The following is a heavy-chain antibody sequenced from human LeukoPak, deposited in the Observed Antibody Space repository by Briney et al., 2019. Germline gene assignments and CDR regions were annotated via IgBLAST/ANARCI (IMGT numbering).Heavy chain of an antibody. J-gene: IGHJ4*02. CDR1: GYTFTGYY. V-gene: IGHV1-2*04. CDR3: ARVAPSYCSSTSCLAYYFDY. Sequence: ASVKVSCKASGYTFTGYYMHWVRQAPGQGLEWMGWINPNSGGTNYAQKFQGWVTMTRDTSISTAYMELSRLRSDDTAVYYCARVAPSYCSSTSCLAYYFDYWGQGTLVTVSS. D-gene: IGHD2-2*01. CDR2: INPNSGGT.